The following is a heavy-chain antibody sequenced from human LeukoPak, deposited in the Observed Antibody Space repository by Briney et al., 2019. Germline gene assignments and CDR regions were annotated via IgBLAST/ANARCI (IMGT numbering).Heavy chain of an antibody. D-gene: IGHD1-20*01. CDR3: ARDYTWNDY. CDR2: INPSGGST. Sequence: QAPGQGLEWMGIINPSGGSTSYAQKFQGRVTMTSDTSTSTVYMELSSLTSEDTAVYYCARDYTWNDYWGQGTLVTVSS. J-gene: IGHJ4*02. V-gene: IGHV1-46*01.